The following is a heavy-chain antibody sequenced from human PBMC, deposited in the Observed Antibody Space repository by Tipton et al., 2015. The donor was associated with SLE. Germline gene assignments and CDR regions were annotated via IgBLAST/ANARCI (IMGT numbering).Heavy chain of an antibody. J-gene: IGHJ4*02. D-gene: IGHD6-19*01. V-gene: IGHV4-34*01. CDR3: ARHKYGWYYYFDY. CDR2: VSHSRST. CDR1: GGSFSGYA. Sequence: TLSLTCAVSGGSFSGYAWSWVRQPPGKGLEWIGEVSHSRSTNYNPSLKSRGTISLDTSNNQFSLRLSSVTAADTAVYYCARHKYGWYYYFDYWGQGTLVTVSS.